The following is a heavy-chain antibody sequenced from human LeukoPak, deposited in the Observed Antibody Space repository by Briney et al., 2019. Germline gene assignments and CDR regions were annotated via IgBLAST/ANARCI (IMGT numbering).Heavy chain of an antibody. D-gene: IGHD3-22*01. Sequence: GGSLRLSCAASGFTLSIYWMSWVRQAPGKGLEWLANIKQDGSEKYYVDSVKGRFTISRDNVENSLDLQMNSLRVEDTAVYYCTRGPRGYDSSGAPWGRGTLVTVSS. CDR2: IKQDGSEK. CDR3: TRGPRGYDSSGAP. V-gene: IGHV3-7*01. CDR1: GFTLSIYW. J-gene: IGHJ5*02.